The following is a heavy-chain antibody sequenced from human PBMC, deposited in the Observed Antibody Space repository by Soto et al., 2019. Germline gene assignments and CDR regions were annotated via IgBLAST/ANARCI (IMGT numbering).Heavy chain of an antibody. Sequence: EVQLVESGGGLIQPGGSLRLSCAASGFTVSSNYMSWVRQAPGKGLEWVSVIYSGGSTYYADSVKGRFTISRDNSKNTLYLQMNSLRAEDTAVYYCARDRGGDGIYYYYGMDVWGQGTTVTVSS. J-gene: IGHJ6*02. CDR3: ARDRGGDGIYYYYGMDV. CDR1: GFTVSSNY. CDR2: IYSGGST. V-gene: IGHV3-53*01. D-gene: IGHD2-21*02.